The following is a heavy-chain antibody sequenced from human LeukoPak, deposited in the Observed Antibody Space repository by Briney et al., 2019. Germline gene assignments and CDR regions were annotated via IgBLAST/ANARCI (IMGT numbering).Heavy chain of an antibody. J-gene: IGHJ3*02. Sequence: PSETLSLTCTVSGGSISSYYWSWIRQPPGKGLEWIGYIYYSGSTNYNPSLESRVTISVDTSKNQFSLKLSSVTAADTAVYYCARDRYSSGWHEGVVAFDIWGQGTMVTVSS. CDR3: ARDRYSSGWHEGVVAFDI. V-gene: IGHV4-59*01. CDR2: IYYSGST. D-gene: IGHD6-19*01. CDR1: GGSISSYY.